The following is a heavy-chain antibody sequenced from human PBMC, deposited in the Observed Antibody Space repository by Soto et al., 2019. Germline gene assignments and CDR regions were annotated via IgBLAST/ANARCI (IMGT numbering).Heavy chain of an antibody. CDR2: MSGTSGST. CDR3: AKELYDFWKPIDN. J-gene: IGHJ4*02. Sequence: RVLKTPGKGLEWVSSMSGTSGSTYYADSVKGRFTISRDNSKNTLYLQMNSLRAEDTAVYFCAKELYDFWKPIDNWGQGTLVTVSS. D-gene: IGHD3-3*01. V-gene: IGHV3-23*01.